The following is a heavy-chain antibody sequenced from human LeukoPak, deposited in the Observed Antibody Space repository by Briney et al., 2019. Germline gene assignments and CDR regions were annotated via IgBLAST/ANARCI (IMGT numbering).Heavy chain of an antibody. D-gene: IGHD3-3*01. V-gene: IGHV4-39*01. CDR3: ARLPVLRFLASLLYVPY. J-gene: IGHJ4*02. Sequence: SETLSLTCTVSGGSITNHTYYWGWIRQPPGKGLEWIGSVYFSGSTYYNPSLKSRVSISVDTSENQFSLNLSSVTAADTAVYYCARLPVLRFLASLLYVPYWGQGTLVTVSS. CDR2: VYFSGST. CDR1: GGSITNHTYY.